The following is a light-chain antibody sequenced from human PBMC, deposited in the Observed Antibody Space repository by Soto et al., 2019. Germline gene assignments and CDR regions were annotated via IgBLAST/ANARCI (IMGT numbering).Light chain of an antibody. CDR2: DVS. V-gene: IGLV2-14*03. CDR1: RSDVGGYDY. CDR3: TLYTGGSTLVV. J-gene: IGLJ2*01. Sequence: QSVLTQPASVSGSLGQSITISCTGTRSDVGGYDYVSWYQHRPGEAPKLMIYDVSLRPSGVSYRFSGSKSGNTASLAISGLQAEDEGDYYCTLYTGGSTLVVFGGGTKLTVL.